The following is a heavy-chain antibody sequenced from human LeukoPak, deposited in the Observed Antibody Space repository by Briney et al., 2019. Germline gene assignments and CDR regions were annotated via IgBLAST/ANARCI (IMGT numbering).Heavy chain of an antibody. CDR2: IKQDGSEK. Sequence: PGGSLRLSCAASGFTFSNAWMSWVRQAPGKGLEWVANIKQDGSEKYYVDSVKGRFTISRDNAKSSLYLQMNSLRAEDTAVYYCASTFAGRREWGQGTLVTVSS. CDR1: GFTFSNAW. J-gene: IGHJ4*02. CDR3: ASTFAGRRE. V-gene: IGHV3-7*01. D-gene: IGHD3-16*01.